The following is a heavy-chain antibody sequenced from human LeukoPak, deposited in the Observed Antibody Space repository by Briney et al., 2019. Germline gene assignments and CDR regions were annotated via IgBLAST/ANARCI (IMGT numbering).Heavy chain of an antibody. CDR1: GGSFSGYY. V-gene: IGHV4-34*01. D-gene: IGHD3-22*01. CDR3: AREGNDYYYDSSGDDY. J-gene: IGHJ4*02. CDR2: INHSGST. Sequence: PSETLSPTCAVYGGSFSGYYWSWIRQPPGKGLEWIGEINHSGSTNYNPSLKSRVTISVDTSKNQFSLKLSSVTAADTAVYYCAREGNDYYYDSSGDDYWGQGTLVTVSS.